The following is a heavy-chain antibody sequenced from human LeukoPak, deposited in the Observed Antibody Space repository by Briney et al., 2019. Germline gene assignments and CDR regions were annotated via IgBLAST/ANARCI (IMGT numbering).Heavy chain of an antibody. D-gene: IGHD2-2*01. CDR2: MNPNSGNT. Sequence: ASVKVSCKASGYTFTSYYMHWVRQATGQGLEWMGWMNPNSGNTGYAQKFQGRVTITRNTSISTAYMELSSLRSEDTAVYYCARGGLYCSSTSCTPVIGYGGQGTLVTVSS. CDR3: ARGGLYCSSTSCTPVIGY. V-gene: IGHV1-8*03. CDR1: GYTFTSYY. J-gene: IGHJ4*02.